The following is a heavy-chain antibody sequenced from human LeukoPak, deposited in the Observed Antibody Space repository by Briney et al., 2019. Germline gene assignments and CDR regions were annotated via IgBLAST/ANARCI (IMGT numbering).Heavy chain of an antibody. CDR3: ARGYCTNGVCSSDYFDY. V-gene: IGHV4-31*03. D-gene: IGHD2-8*01. CDR2: IYNSGST. J-gene: IGHJ4*02. Sequence: KPSETLSLTCTVSGGSISSGGYYWNWIRQHPGKGLEWIGYIYNSGSTYYNPSLKSRSTISVDTSKNQFSLKLSSVTAADTAVYYCARGYCTNGVCSSDYFDYWGQGTLVTVSS. CDR1: GGSISSGGYY.